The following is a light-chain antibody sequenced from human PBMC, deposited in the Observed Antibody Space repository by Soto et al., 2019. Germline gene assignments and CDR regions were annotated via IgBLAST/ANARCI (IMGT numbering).Light chain of an antibody. CDR1: QSVSSSY. V-gene: IGKV3-15*01. J-gene: IGKJ1*01. CDR3: QQYINWPRWT. CDR2: GAS. Sequence: EIVLTQSPGTLSLSPGERATLSCRASQSVSSSYLAWYQQKPGQAPRLLIYGASTRATGIPARFSGSGSGTEFTLTISSLQSEDFAVYYCQQYINWPRWTFGQGTKVDIK.